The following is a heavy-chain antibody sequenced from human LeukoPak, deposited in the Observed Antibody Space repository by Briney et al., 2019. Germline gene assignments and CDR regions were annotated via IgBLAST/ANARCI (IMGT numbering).Heavy chain of an antibody. J-gene: IGHJ4*02. CDR1: GFTFSSYW. D-gene: IGHD1-26*01. CDR2: IKGDGSET. Sequence: GGSLRLSCAASGFTFSSYWMSWVRQAPGKGLEWVANIKGDGSETYYVDSVKGRFTISRDNTRNSLYLQMNSLRADGTATYYCTRDDFSGSYCDWGQGTLVTVSS. V-gene: IGHV3-7*01. CDR3: TRDDFSGSYCD.